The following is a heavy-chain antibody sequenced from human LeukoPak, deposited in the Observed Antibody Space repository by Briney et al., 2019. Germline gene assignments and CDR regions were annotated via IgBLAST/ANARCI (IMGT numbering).Heavy chain of an antibody. V-gene: IGHV1-2*02. J-gene: IGHJ4*02. Sequence: ASVKVSCKASGYTFTGYYMHWVRQAPGQGLEWMGWINPNSGGTNYAQKFQGRVTMNRDTSISTAYMELSRLRSDDTAVYYCARGALKLLWFREPSFCYFDYWGQGTLVTVSS. CDR3: ARGALKLLWFREPSFCYFDY. D-gene: IGHD3-10*01. CDR1: GYTFTGYY. CDR2: INPNSGGT.